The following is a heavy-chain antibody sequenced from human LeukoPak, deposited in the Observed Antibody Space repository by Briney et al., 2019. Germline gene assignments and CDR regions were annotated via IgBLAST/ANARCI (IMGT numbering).Heavy chain of an antibody. J-gene: IGHJ2*01. CDR2: INPSGGRT. V-gene: IGHV1-46*01. Sequence: ASVKVSCKASAYSISSYDIHWVRQAPGQGLEWMGIINPSGGRTSYARKFQGRVTMTRDTSTSTVYMELSSLKSEDTAVYYCARGSANYLGYFDLWGRGTLVTVSS. CDR3: ARGSANYLGYFDL. CDR1: AYSISSYD. D-gene: IGHD4/OR15-4a*01.